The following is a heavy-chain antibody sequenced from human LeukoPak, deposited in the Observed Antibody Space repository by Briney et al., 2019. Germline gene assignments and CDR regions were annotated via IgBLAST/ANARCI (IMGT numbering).Heavy chain of an antibody. CDR1: GYSFTTHW. J-gene: IGHJ4*02. V-gene: IGHV5-51*01. Sequence: GESLKISCKASGYSFTTHWIGWVRQMPGKGLEWMGIIYPGDSDTRYSPSFQGHVTISADKSISTAYLQWSSLKASDTAMYFCARHSRNFRIAAGDYWGQGTLVTVSS. CDR2: IYPGDSDT. CDR3: ARHSRNFRIAAGDY. D-gene: IGHD6-25*01.